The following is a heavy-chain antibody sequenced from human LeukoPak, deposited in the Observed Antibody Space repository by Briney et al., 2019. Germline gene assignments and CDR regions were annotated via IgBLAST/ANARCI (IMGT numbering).Heavy chain of an antibody. CDR3: ARVGWGYDFDYGMDV. V-gene: IGHV4-59*12. Sequence: SETLSLTCTVSGGSISSYYWSWIRQPPGKGLEWIGYIYYSGSTNYNPSLKSRVTISVDTSKNQFSLKLSSVTAADTAVYYCARVGWGYDFDYGMDVWGQGTTVTVSS. CDR2: IYYSGST. J-gene: IGHJ6*02. CDR1: GGSISSYY. D-gene: IGHD5-12*01.